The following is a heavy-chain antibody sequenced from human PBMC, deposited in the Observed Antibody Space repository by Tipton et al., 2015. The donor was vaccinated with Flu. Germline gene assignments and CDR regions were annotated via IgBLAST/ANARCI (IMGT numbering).Heavy chain of an antibody. Sequence: TLSLTCAVYGGSFSGYYWSWIRQPPGKGLEWIGEINHSGSTNYNPSLKSRVTISVDTSKNQFSLKLSSVTAADTAVYYCARWGMWDYYGMDVWGQGTTVTVSS. CDR1: GGSFSGYY. V-gene: IGHV4-34*01. D-gene: IGHD3-16*01. J-gene: IGHJ6*02. CDR2: INHSGST. CDR3: ARWGMWDYYGMDV.